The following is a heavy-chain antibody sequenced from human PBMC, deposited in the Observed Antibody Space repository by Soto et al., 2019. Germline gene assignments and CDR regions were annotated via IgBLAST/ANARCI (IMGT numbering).Heavy chain of an antibody. D-gene: IGHD2-2*01. CDR2: ISSSSSYT. J-gene: IGHJ4*01. CDR1: GFTFSDYY. CDR3: ARGDIVVVPAARF. V-gene: IGHV3-11*05. Sequence: QVQLVESGGGLVKPGGSLRLSCAASGFTFSDYYMSWIRQAPGKGLEWVSYISSSSSYTNYADSVKGRFTISRDNAKNSLYLQMNSLRGEDPAVYYCARGDIVVVPAARFWGQGTLVTVSP.